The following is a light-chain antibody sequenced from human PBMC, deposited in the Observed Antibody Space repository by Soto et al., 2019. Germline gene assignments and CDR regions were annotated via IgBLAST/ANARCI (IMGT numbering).Light chain of an antibody. CDR3: HQYGSSPPYS. CDR1: QNVARSN. J-gene: IGKJ2*03. CDR2: GAS. V-gene: IGKV3-20*01. Sequence: EIVLTQSPDTLSLSPGERATLSCRATQNVARSNLAWYQHRPGQAPRLLISGASTRAADTPDRCSGSGSGAPFTPTTSRMEPADFAVYYCHQYGSSPPYSFGQGTRLEI.